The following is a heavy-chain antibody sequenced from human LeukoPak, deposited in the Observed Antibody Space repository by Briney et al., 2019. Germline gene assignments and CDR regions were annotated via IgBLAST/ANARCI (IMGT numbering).Heavy chain of an antibody. CDR3: AKESQPYYYDSSGYYFHAFDI. CDR2: ISGSGGST. V-gene: IGHV3-23*01. D-gene: IGHD3-22*01. J-gene: IGHJ3*02. CDR1: GFTFSSYA. Sequence: GGSLRLSCAASGFTFSSYARSWVRQAPGKGLEWVSAISGSGGSTYYADSVKGRFTISRDNSKNTLYLQMNSLRAEDTAVYYCAKESQPYYYDSSGYYFHAFDIWGQGTMVTVSS.